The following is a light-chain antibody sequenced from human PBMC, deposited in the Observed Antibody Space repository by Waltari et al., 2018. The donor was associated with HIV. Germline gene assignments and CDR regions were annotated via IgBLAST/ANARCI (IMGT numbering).Light chain of an antibody. CDR3: SSWEGSLFGVT. CDR1: DSNLGTNT. V-gene: IGLV1-44*01. J-gene: IGLJ2*01. Sequence: QSVLTQSPSASGTPGQTVTISCSGSDSNLGTNTVNWYQQFPGTAPKLLIYTNSQRPSGVPDRFSGSKSRTSASLAISGLQSEDEAVYYCSSWEGSLFGVTFGGGTRVTVL. CDR2: TNS.